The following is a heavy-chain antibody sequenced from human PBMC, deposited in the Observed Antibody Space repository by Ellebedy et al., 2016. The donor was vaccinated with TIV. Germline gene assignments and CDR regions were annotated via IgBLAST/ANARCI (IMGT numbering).Heavy chain of an antibody. J-gene: IGHJ5*02. Sequence: GGSLRLSCAASGFTFSDYYMSWIRQAPGKGLEWISDISSSGSTIYYADSVKGRFTISRDNAKNSLYLQMNSLRAEDTAVYYCARDARFIDHQHSWFDPWGQGTLVTVSS. CDR2: ISSSGSTI. CDR3: ARDARFIDHQHSWFDP. D-gene: IGHD1-26*01. V-gene: IGHV3-11*01. CDR1: GFTFSDYY.